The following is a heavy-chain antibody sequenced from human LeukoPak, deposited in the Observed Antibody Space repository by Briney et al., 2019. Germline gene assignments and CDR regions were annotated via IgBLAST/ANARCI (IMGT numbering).Heavy chain of an antibody. Sequence: GGSLRLSCAASGFTVSSNYMSWVRQAPGKGLEWVSVIYSGGSTYYADSVKGRFTISRDNSKNTLYLQMNSLRAEDTAVYYCARGHPASDYYDSSGSLYYWGQGTLVTVSS. CDR2: IYSGGST. D-gene: IGHD3-22*01. CDR3: ARGHPASDYYDSSGSLYY. V-gene: IGHV3-53*01. J-gene: IGHJ4*02. CDR1: GFTVSSNY.